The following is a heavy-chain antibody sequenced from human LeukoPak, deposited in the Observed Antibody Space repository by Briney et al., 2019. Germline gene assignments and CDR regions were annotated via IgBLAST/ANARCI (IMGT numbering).Heavy chain of an antibody. CDR2: INPNSGGT. Sequence: ASVKVSCKASGYTFTDYYMHWVRQAPGQGLEWMGWINPNSGGTNYAQKFQGRVTMTRDTSISTAYMELSRLRSDDTAVYYCAGNFGDCSSTSCYTTLDYWGQGTLVTVSS. CDR1: GYTFTDYY. V-gene: IGHV1-2*02. J-gene: IGHJ4*02. CDR3: AGNFGDCSSTSCYTTLDY. D-gene: IGHD2-2*02.